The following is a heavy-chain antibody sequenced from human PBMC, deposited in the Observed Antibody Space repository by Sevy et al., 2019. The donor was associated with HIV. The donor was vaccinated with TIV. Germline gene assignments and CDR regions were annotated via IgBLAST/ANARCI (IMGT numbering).Heavy chain of an antibody. CDR3: AKGHTYYYDSSGYYYDPSDAFDI. CDR1: GFTFSSYA. J-gene: IGHJ3*02. V-gene: IGHV3-23*01. CDR2: ISGSGGST. Sequence: GGSLRLSCAASGFTFSSYAMSWVRQAPGKGLEWVSAISGSGGSTYYADSVKGRFTISRDNSKNTLYLQMNSLRAEDTAVYYCAKGHTYYYDSSGYYYDPSDAFDIWGQGTMVTVSS. D-gene: IGHD3-22*01.